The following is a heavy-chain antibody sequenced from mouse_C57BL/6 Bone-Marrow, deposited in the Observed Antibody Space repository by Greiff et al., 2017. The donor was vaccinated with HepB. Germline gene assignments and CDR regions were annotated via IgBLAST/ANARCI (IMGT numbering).Heavy chain of an antibody. V-gene: IGHV1-59*01. Sequence: QVHVKQPGAELVRPGTSVKLSCKASGYTFTSYWMHWVKQRPGQGLEWIGVIDPSDSYTNYNQKFKGKATLTVDTSSSTAYMQLSSLTSEDSAVYYCAKVLYYFDYWGQGTTLTVSS. CDR2: IDPSDSYT. J-gene: IGHJ2*01. CDR1: GYTFTSYW. CDR3: AKVLYYFDY.